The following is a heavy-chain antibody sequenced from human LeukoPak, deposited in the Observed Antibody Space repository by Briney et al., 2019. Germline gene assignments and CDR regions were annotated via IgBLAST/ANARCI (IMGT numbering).Heavy chain of an antibody. J-gene: IGHJ3*02. D-gene: IGHD4-23*01. CDR2: IYTSGST. Sequence: PSETLSLTCTVSGVSISSYYWSWIRQPAGKGLEWIGRIYTSGSTIYNPSLKSRVTISLDRSKNQFSLKLSSVTAADTAVYFCARGYGDNSGAFDIWGQGTLVTVSS. CDR1: GVSISSYY. CDR3: ARGYGDNSGAFDI. V-gene: IGHV4-4*07.